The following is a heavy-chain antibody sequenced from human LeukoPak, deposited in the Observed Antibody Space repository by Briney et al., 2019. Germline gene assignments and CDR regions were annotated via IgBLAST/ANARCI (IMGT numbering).Heavy chain of an antibody. Sequence: SETLSLTCAVSGDSISSGGYSWSWVRQPPGKGLEWIGYIYHSGSTYYNPSLKSRVTISVDRSTIRFSLKLSSVTAADTAVYYCARVSGGSWRYYGRDVWGQGTTVTVSS. CDR3: ARVSGGSWRYYGRDV. CDR1: GDSISSGGYS. J-gene: IGHJ6*02. V-gene: IGHV4-30-2*01. CDR2: IYHSGST. D-gene: IGHD2-15*01.